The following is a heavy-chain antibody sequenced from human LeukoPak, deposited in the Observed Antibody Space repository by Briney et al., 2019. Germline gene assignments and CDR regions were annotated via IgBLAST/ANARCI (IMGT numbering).Heavy chain of an antibody. CDR1: GYTFTSYD. J-gene: IGHJ4*02. V-gene: IGHV1-8*01. Sequence: ASVKVSCKASGYTFTSYDINWVRQATGQGLEWMGWMNPNSGNTGYAQKFQGRVTMTRNTSISTAYMELSSLRSEDTAVYYWARGLGYYYDSETDYWGQGTLVTVSS. D-gene: IGHD3-22*01. CDR3: ARGLGYYYDSETDY. CDR2: MNPNSGNT.